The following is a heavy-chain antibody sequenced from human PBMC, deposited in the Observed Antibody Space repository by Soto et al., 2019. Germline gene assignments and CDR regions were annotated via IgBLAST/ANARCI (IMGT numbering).Heavy chain of an antibody. CDR2: IYSSGST. Sequence: SETLSLTCTVSGGSISNSYWSWIRLSPGKGLEWIGYIYSSGSTNYNPSLESRVTISVDTSKNQFSLKLSSVTAADTAVYYCATIPATTILTDYWGQGTLVTAPQ. J-gene: IGHJ4*02. V-gene: IGHV4-59*08. CDR3: ATIPATTILTDY. D-gene: IGHD2-2*02. CDR1: GGSISNSY.